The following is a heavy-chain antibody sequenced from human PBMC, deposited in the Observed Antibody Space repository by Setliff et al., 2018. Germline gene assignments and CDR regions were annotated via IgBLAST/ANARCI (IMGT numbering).Heavy chain of an antibody. CDR3: AKEFVEISFVSNSHRHYGMDV. J-gene: IGHJ6*02. Sequence: SETLSLTCTVSGASISSGSFYWSWIRQPAGKGLEWIGHIYTSGSTNYNPSLKSRVTISADTSKNLLSLKLTSVTAADTAVYYCAKEFVEISFVSNSHRHYGMDVWGQGTAVTVSS. CDR2: IYTSGST. CDR1: GASISSGSFY. V-gene: IGHV4-61*09. D-gene: IGHD3-3*01.